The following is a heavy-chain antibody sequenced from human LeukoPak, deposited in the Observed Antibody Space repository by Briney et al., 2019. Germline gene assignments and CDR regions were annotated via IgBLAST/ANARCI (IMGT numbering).Heavy chain of an antibody. Sequence: GGSLRLSCAASGFTFSSYWMGWVRQAPGKGLEWVANIKQDGSEKYYVDSVKGRFTISRDNAKNSLYLQMNSLRAEDTAVYYCARAPLSGFLEWLSHYFDYWGQGTLVTVSS. J-gene: IGHJ4*02. CDR3: ARAPLSGFLEWLSHYFDY. V-gene: IGHV3-7*01. D-gene: IGHD3-3*01. CDR1: GFTFSSYW. CDR2: IKQDGSEK.